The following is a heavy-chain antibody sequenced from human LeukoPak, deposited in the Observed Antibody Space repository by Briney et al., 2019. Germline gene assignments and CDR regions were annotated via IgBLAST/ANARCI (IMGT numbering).Heavy chain of an antibody. CDR1: GYTFTSYD. CDR3: ARARGYCSSTSCSHPGYYYYGMDV. CDR2: MNPNSGNT. J-gene: IGHJ6*02. D-gene: IGHD2-2*01. V-gene: IGHV1-8*01. Sequence: ASVKVSCKSSGYTFTSYDINWVRPATGQGLEWMGWMNPNSGNTGYAQKFQGRVTMTRNTSISTAYMELSSLRSEDTAVYYCARARGYCSSTSCSHPGYYYYGMDVWGQGTTVTVSS.